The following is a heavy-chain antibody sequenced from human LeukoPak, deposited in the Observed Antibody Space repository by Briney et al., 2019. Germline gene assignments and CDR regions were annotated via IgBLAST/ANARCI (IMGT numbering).Heavy chain of an antibody. Sequence: GASVKVSCKASGGTFSSYAISWVRQASGQGLEWMGRIIPIFGTANYAQKFQGRVTITTDESTSTAYMELSSLRSEDTAVYYCAREGYYDSSGYYDYWGQGTLVTVSS. V-gene: IGHV1-69*05. CDR2: IIPIFGTA. D-gene: IGHD3-22*01. CDR1: GGTFSSYA. J-gene: IGHJ4*02. CDR3: AREGYYDSSGYYDY.